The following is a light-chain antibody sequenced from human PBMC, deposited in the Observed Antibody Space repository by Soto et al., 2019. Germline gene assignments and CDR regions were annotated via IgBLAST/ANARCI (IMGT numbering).Light chain of an antibody. Sequence: QPVLTQPPSVSEAPGQRVTISCTGSSSNIGAGYEAHWYQQVPGTAPKLLIYENNNRPSGVPDRFSGSKSGTSASLAITGLQADDEDEYYCQSYDSSLSGYVFGTGTKLTVL. CDR1: SSNIGAGYE. V-gene: IGLV1-40*01. CDR3: QSYDSSLSGYV. CDR2: ENN. J-gene: IGLJ1*01.